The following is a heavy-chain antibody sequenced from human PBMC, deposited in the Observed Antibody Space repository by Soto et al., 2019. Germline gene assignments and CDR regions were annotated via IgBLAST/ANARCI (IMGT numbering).Heavy chain of an antibody. CDR3: AREGSTSIYRIGWFDP. Sequence: QVQLVQSGAEVKKPGASVKVSCKASGYTFTGYYMHWVRQAPGQGLEWMGWINPNSGGTNYAQKFQGRVTMTRDTSISTAYMELSRLRSDDTAVYYCAREGSTSIYRIGWFDPWGQGTLVTVSS. D-gene: IGHD2-2*01. CDR1: GYTFTGYY. CDR2: INPNSGGT. V-gene: IGHV1-2*02. J-gene: IGHJ5*02.